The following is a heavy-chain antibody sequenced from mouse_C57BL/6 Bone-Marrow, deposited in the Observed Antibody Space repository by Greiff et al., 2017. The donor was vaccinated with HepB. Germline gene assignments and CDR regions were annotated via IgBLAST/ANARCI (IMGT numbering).Heavy chain of an antibody. V-gene: IGHV5-6*01. CDR1: GFTFSSYG. CDR3: ARHGGYYGSSYFDY. D-gene: IGHD1-1*01. Sequence: DVHLVESGGDLVKPGGSLKLSCAASGFTFSSYGMSWVRQTPDKRLEWVATISSGGSYTYYPDSVKGRFTISRDNAKNTLYLQMSSLKSEDTAMYYCARHGGYYGSSYFDYWGQGTTLTVSS. CDR2: ISSGGSYT. J-gene: IGHJ2*01.